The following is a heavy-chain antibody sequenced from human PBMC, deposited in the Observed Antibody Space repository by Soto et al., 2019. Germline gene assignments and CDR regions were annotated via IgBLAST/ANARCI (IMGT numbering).Heavy chain of an antibody. V-gene: IGHV3-30*18. CDR1: GFTFSSYG. CDR3: AKPQYCSSTSCYREYYFDY. CDR2: VSYDGTNK. J-gene: IGHJ4*02. Sequence: GGSLRLSCAASGFTFSSYGMHWVRQAPGKGLEWVAVVSYDGTNKYYADSVKGRFTISRDNSKNTLYLQMNSLRAEDTAVYYCAKPQYCSSTSCYREYYFDYWGQGTLVTVSS. D-gene: IGHD2-2*01.